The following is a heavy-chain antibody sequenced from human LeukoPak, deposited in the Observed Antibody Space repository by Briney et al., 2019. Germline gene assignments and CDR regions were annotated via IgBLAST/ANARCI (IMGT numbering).Heavy chain of an antibody. Sequence: GGSLRLSCEVSGFTISRHWMSWVRQAPGKGLEWVANMKEDGSEKYYVDSVKGRFTISRDNAKNSLYLQMNSLRVEDTAVYYCARGRYMDVWGKGTTVTVSS. CDR3: ARGRYMDV. CDR1: GFTISRHW. CDR2: MKEDGSEK. V-gene: IGHV3-7*01. J-gene: IGHJ6*03.